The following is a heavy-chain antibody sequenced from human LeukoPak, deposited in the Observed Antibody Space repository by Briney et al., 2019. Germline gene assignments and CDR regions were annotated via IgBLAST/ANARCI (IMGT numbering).Heavy chain of an antibody. J-gene: IGHJ5*02. CDR1: GYTFTSYD. Sequence: ASVKVSFKASGYTFTSYDINLVRQAIGQGLELMGWMSPNSGNTGYAQKFQGRVSISRNTVISKAYMELSSLRYEDTAVYYCARMERIGSDNWFDPWGQGNLVTVSS. V-gene: IGHV1-8*03. CDR3: ARMERIGSDNWFDP. CDR2: MSPNSGNT. D-gene: IGHD1-1*01.